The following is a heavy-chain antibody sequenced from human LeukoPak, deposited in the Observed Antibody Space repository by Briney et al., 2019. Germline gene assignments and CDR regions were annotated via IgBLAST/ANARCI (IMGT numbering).Heavy chain of an antibody. CDR1: GFTFSSYG. V-gene: IGHV3-30*18. CDR3: AKEGAVAGSMWFDL. J-gene: IGHJ5*02. CDR2: VSSDGGTT. D-gene: IGHD6-19*01. Sequence: PGGSLRLSCAASGFTFSSYGIHRVRQAPDKGLEWVTVVSSDGGTTYYTDSVKGRFTISRDNSKNTVYVQMNSLRAEDTAVYYCAKEGAVAGSMWFDLWGQGALVTVSS.